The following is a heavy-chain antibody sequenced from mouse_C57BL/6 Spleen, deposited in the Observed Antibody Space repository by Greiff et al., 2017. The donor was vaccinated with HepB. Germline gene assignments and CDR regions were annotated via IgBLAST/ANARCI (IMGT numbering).Heavy chain of an antibody. CDR2: IYPGDGDT. CDR1: GYAFSSYW. J-gene: IGHJ2*01. V-gene: IGHV1-80*01. CDR3: ALYYDYDRAYFDY. Sequence: VQLQQSGAELVKPGASVKISCKASGYAFSSYWMNWVKQRPGKGLEWIGQIYPGDGDTNYNGKFKGKATLTADKSSSTAYMQLSSLTSEDSAVYFCALYYDYDRAYFDYWGQGTTLTVSS. D-gene: IGHD2-4*01.